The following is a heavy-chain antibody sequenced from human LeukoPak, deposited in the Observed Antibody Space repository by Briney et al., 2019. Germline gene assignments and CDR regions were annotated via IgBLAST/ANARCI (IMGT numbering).Heavy chain of an antibody. CDR3: VREIMGSYGGHYYYGIDV. J-gene: IGHJ6*02. V-gene: IGHV3-13*01. Sequence: GGSLRLSCVASGFTFSNYDMHWVRQGQGKGLEWVSDIGTGGDTYYAGSREGRFTIAREKAKSSLYLQMNSLEAEDTATYHWVREIMGSYGGHYYYGIDVWGQGTTVTVSS. CDR1: GFTFSNYD. D-gene: IGHD1-26*01. CDR2: IGTGGDT.